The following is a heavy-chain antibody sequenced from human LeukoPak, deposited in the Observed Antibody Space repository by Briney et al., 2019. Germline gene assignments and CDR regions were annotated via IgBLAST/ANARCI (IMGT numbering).Heavy chain of an antibody. J-gene: IGHJ4*02. CDR3: ARHVNWGRTNYFDY. CDR2: IYYSGST. V-gene: IGHV4-30-4*01. D-gene: IGHD7-27*01. Sequence: SETLSLTCTVSGGSISSGDYYWSWVRQPPGKGLEWIGYIYYSGSTYYNPSLKSRVTISVDTSKNQFSLKLSSVTAADTAVYYCARHVNWGRTNYFDYWGQGTLVTVSS. CDR1: GGSISSGDYY.